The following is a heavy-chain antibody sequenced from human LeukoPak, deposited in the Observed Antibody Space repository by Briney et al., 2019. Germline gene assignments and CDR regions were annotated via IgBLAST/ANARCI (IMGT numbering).Heavy chain of an antibody. V-gene: IGHV4-59*01. CDR2: IYYSGST. CDR1: GGSISSYY. CDR3: AREGYCSGGSCYLGWFDP. D-gene: IGHD2-15*01. Sequence: SETLSLTCTVSGGSISSYYWSWIRQPPGKGLEWIGYIYYSGSTNYNPSLKSRVTISVDTSKNQFSLKLSSVTAADTAVYYCAREGYCSGGSCYLGWFDPWGQGTQVTVSS. J-gene: IGHJ5*02.